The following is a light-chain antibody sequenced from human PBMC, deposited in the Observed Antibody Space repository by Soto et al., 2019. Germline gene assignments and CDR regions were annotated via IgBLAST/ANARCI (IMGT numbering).Light chain of an antibody. CDR1: QRISTF. CDR2: SAS. CDR3: QQSYRLHLT. Sequence: DIQMTQSPSSLSAFVGDSVTITCHASQRISTFLNWYNQKPGKAPKLLIYSASYLQSGVPSNFSGSGSGTDFTLSIVTLQPEDFGTYFCQQSYRLHLTYGGGTKVDIK. J-gene: IGKJ4*01. V-gene: IGKV1-39*01.